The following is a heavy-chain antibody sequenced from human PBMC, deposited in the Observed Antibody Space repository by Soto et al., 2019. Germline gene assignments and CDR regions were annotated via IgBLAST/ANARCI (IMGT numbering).Heavy chain of an antibody. Sequence: QVQLLESGGGVVQPGRSLRLSCTASGFVFSDYGMHWFRQAPGKGLEWVAVIYNDGSNEYYGDSVKGRFTISRDNSQNMLYLQMNILRAEDTGVYYCARDRWRRLGGDFWGQGTLVTVSS. CDR1: GFVFSDYG. CDR2: IYNDGSNE. V-gene: IGHV3-33*01. CDR3: ARDRWRRLGGDF. J-gene: IGHJ4*02. D-gene: IGHD2-21*02.